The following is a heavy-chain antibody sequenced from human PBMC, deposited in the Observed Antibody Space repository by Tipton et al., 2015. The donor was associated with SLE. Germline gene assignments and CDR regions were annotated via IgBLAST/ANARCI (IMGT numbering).Heavy chain of an antibody. D-gene: IGHD5-18*01. CDR3: ARADTWIQLWLDY. V-gene: IGHV4-31*03. J-gene: IGHJ4*02. CDR1: GGSISSGGYY. Sequence: TLSLTCTVSGGSISSGGYYWSWIRQHPGKGLEWIGYIYYSGSTYYNPSLKSRVTISIDTSKNQFSLKLSSVTAADTAVYYCARADTWIQLWLDYWGQGTLVTVSS. CDR2: IYYSGST.